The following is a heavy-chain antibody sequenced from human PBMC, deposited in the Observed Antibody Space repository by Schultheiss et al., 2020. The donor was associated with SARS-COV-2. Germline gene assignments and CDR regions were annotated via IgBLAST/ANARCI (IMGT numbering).Heavy chain of an antibody. CDR1: GGSISSSSYY. CDR2: INHSGST. J-gene: IGHJ4*02. D-gene: IGHD3-22*01. V-gene: IGHV4-39*07. Sequence: SETLSLTCTVSGGSISSSSYYWGWIRQPPGKGLEWIGEINHSGSTNYNPSLKSRITISVDTSKNHFSLELSSVTAADTAVYYCARSLGFYYDIWGQGTLVTVSS. CDR3: ARSLGFYYDI.